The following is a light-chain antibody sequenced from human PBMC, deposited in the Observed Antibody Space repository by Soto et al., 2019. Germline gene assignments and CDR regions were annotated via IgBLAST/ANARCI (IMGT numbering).Light chain of an antibody. CDR3: QQYGSSPET. CDR1: QSVSSY. J-gene: IGKJ1*01. Sequence: EIVFTQSPATLSLSPGERATLSCRASQSVSSYLAWYQQKHGQAPRLLIYDASNRATGIPARFSGSGSGTDFTLTISSLEPEDFAVYYCQQYGSSPETFGQGTKVDIK. V-gene: IGKV3-11*01. CDR2: DAS.